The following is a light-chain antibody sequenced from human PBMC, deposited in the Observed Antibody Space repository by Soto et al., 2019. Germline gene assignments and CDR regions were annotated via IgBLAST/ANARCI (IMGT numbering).Light chain of an antibody. Sequence: DIQMSQSPSTLSASVGDRVTITCLASQSLSWLAWSPQKPGKAPKLRSYMASSLKSSVPLRASGSGSGTEFALTISSLAQDDFETYYCLQYNSYPWTFGQGTKVDIK. CDR3: LQYNSYPWT. J-gene: IGKJ1*01. V-gene: IGKV1-5*03. CDR1: QSLSW. CDR2: MAS.